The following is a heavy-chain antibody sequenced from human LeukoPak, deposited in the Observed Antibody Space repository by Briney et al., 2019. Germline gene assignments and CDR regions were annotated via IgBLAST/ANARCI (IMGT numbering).Heavy chain of an antibody. V-gene: IGHV1-8*01. CDR3: ARGPLGIAAAGT. CDR2: MNPNSGNT. D-gene: IGHD6-13*01. CDR1: GYTFTSYD. J-gene: IGHJ5*02. Sequence: ASVKASCKASGYTFTSYDINWVRQATGQGLEWMGWMNPNSGNTGYAQKFQGRVTMTRNTSISTAYMELSSLRSEDTAVYYCARGPLGIAAAGTWGQGTLVTVSS.